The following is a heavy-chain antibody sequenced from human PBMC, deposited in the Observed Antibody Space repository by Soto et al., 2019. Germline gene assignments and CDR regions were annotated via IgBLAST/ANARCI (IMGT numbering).Heavy chain of an antibody. D-gene: IGHD3-22*01. V-gene: IGHV4-61*01. J-gene: IGHJ4*02. CDR1: GGSVSSGSYY. Sequence: SETLSLTCTVSGGSVSSGSYYWSWIRQPPGKGLEWIGYIYYSGSTNYNPSLKSRVTISVDTSKNQFSLKLSSVTAADTAVYYCARYYDSSGSLGYWGQGTLVTVSS. CDR2: IYYSGST. CDR3: ARYYDSSGSLGY.